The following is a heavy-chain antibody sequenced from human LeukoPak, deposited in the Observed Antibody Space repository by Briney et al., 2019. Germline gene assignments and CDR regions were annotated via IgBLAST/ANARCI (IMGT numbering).Heavy chain of an antibody. CDR2: INPNSGGT. Sequence: ASVKVSCKASGYTFTSYGISWVRQAPGQGLEWMGWINPNSGGTNYAQKFQGRVTMTRDTSISTAYMELSRLRSDDTAVYYCPRSLTYYYYYMDVWGKGTTVTVSS. V-gene: IGHV1-2*02. CDR3: PRSLTYYYYYMDV. CDR1: GYTFTSYG. J-gene: IGHJ6*03.